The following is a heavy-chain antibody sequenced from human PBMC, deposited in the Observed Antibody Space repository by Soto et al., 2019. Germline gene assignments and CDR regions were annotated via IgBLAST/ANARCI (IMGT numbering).Heavy chain of an antibody. Sequence: QVQLVQSVAEVKKPGASVKVSCKASGYTFTIYGIIWVRQAPGQGLEWMGWISAYNGNTNYAQKLQGIVTMTTDTSTSTAYMELRSLRSDDTAVYYCARAEGCSSTSCQGGWFDPWGQGTLVTVSS. D-gene: IGHD2-2*01. J-gene: IGHJ5*02. CDR2: ISAYNGNT. V-gene: IGHV1-18*01. CDR3: ARAEGCSSTSCQGGWFDP. CDR1: GYTFTIYG.